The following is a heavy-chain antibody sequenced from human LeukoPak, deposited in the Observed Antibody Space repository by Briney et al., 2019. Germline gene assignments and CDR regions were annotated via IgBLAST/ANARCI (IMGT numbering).Heavy chain of an antibody. Sequence: GGSLRLSCAASGFTVSNNYMSRVRQAPGKGLEWVSLIYSDGSTYYADSVKGRFTISRDNSKNILYLQMNSLRAEDTALYYCATGGIAVAGQRGVDHWGQGTLVTVSS. CDR1: GFTVSNNY. J-gene: IGHJ4*02. CDR2: IYSDGST. V-gene: IGHV3-53*01. D-gene: IGHD6-19*01. CDR3: ATGGIAVAGQRGVDH.